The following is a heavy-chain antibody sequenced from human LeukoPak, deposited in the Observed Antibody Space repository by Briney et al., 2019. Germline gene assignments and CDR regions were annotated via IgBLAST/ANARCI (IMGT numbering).Heavy chain of an antibody. CDR3: ARYDFWSGYAFDY. J-gene: IGHJ4*02. V-gene: IGHV3-7*01. CDR2: IKQDGSEK. D-gene: IGHD3-3*01. Sequence: GGSLRLSCAASGFIYSSCWMSWVRQAPGKGLEWVANIKQDGSEKYYVDSVKGRFTISRDNARNSLYLQINSLRAEDTAVYYCARYDFWSGYAFDYWGQGTLVTVSS. CDR1: GFIYSSCW.